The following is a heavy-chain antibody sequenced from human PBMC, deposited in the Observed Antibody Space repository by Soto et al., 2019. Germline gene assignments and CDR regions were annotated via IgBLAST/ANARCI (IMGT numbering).Heavy chain of an antibody. V-gene: IGHV3-11*06. CDR1: GFPFNDYY. Sequence: VGSLRLSCATSGFPFNDYYMTWIRQAPGKGLEWLSHISPKSTFRNYADSVKGRFTISRDNTESSLFLQMNSLGVDDTAVYSCVRGGGGGLFEHWGQGVFVTVSS. D-gene: IGHD2-21*01. J-gene: IGHJ4*02. CDR3: VRGGGGGLFEH. CDR2: ISPKSTFR.